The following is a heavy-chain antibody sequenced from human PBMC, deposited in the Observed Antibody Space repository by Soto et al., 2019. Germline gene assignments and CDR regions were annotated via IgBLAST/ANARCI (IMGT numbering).Heavy chain of an antibody. CDR3: ARNDHGGNPFFAN. CDR2: IYYSGRT. D-gene: IGHD4-17*01. Sequence: QVQLQESGPGLVKPSETLSLTCTVSGGSVSNYYWSWIRQPPGKGLEWIGYIYYSGRTNYNPSLKSRVTMSVDTSKNQVSLKLNSVTAADTAVYYCARNDHGGNPFFANWGQGTLVTVSS. CDR1: GGSVSNYY. V-gene: IGHV4-59*02. J-gene: IGHJ4*02.